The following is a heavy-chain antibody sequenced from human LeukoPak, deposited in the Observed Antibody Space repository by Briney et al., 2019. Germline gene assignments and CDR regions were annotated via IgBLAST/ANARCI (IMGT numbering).Heavy chain of an antibody. Sequence: QPGGSLRLSCAASGFTFSSYAMSWVRQAPGKGLEWVSAISGSGGSTYYADSVKGRFTISRDNSKNTLYLQMNSLRAGDTAVYYCAKAPIAALNYYFDYWGQGTLVTVSS. V-gene: IGHV3-23*01. J-gene: IGHJ4*02. CDR3: AKAPIAALNYYFDY. CDR2: ISGSGGST. CDR1: GFTFSSYA. D-gene: IGHD6-13*01.